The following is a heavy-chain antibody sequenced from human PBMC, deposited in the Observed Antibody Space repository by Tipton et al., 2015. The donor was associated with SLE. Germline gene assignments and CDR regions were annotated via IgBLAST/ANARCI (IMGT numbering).Heavy chain of an antibody. CDR2: IYYSGST. J-gene: IGHJ3*02. CDR3: ARLRDSSSPAFDI. Sequence: TLSLTCTVSGGSISSYYWSWIRQPPGKGLEWIGYIYYSGSTNYNPSLKSRVTISVDTSKNQFSLKLRSVTAADTAVYYCARLRDSSSPAFDIWGQGTMVTVSS. CDR1: GGSISSYY. D-gene: IGHD6-13*01. V-gene: IGHV4-59*08.